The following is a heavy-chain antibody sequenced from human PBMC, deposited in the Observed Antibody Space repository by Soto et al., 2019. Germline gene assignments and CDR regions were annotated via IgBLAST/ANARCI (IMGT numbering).Heavy chain of an antibody. CDR2: ISGSGGST. Sequence: KGLEWVSLISGSGGSTHYADSVEGRFTISRDNSKNTLYLEMDSLRAEDTAVYYCAKVVKYDVLTGYYKGPFDYCMDVWGQGITVTVFS. CDR3: AKVVKYDVLTGYYKGPFDYCMDV. J-gene: IGHJ6*02. D-gene: IGHD3-9*01. V-gene: IGHV3-23*01.